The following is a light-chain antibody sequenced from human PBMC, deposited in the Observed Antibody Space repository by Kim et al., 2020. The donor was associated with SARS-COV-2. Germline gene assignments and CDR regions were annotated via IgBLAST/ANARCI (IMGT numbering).Light chain of an antibody. CDR3: QTWGTGIWV. CDR1: SGHSSYA. V-gene: IGLV4-69*01. J-gene: IGLJ3*02. Sequence: ASVKLTCTLSSGHSSYAIAWHQQQPEKGPRYLMKLNSDGSHRKGDGIPDRFSGSSSGAERYLTISSLQSEDEADYYCQTWGTGIWVFGGGTKLTVL. CDR2: LNSDGSH.